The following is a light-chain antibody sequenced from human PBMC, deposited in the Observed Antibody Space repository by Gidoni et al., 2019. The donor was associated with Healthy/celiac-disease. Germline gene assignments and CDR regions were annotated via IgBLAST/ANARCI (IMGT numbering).Light chain of an antibody. Sequence: DIVMTPSPATLSVSPGERATLSCRASQSVSSNLAWYQQKPGQAPRLLIYGASTRATGIPARFSGSGSGTEFTLTISSLQSEDFAVYYCQQYNKWPPITFGQXTRLEIK. CDR1: QSVSSN. J-gene: IGKJ5*01. CDR2: GAS. CDR3: QQYNKWPPIT. V-gene: IGKV3-15*01.